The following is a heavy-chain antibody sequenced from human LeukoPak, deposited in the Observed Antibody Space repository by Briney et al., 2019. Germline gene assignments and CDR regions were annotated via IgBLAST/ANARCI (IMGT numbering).Heavy chain of an antibody. V-gene: IGHV4-59*01. D-gene: IGHD3-10*01. CDR2: IYYSGST. CDR3: ARWGDYYGSGSFDY. J-gene: IGHJ4*02. Sequence: SETLSLTCTVSGGSISSYYWSWIRQPPGKGLEWIGYIYYSGSTNYNPSLKSRVTISVDTSKNQFSLKLSSVTVADTAVYYCARWGDYYGSGSFDYWGQGTLVTVSS. CDR1: GGSISSYY.